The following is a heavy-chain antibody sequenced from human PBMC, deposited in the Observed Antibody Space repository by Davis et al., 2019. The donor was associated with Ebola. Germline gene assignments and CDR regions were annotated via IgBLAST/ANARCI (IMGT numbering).Heavy chain of an antibody. D-gene: IGHD6-25*01. CDR3: ARVAAASRDY. CDR1: VITFSSYA. J-gene: IGHJ4*02. V-gene: IGHV3-23*01. CDR2: ISGSGGTT. Sequence: GESLKISCADSVITFSSYAMTWVRQAPGKGLEWVSAISGSGGTTYYAGSVKGRFTVSRDNSKKTMYLQMNSLRAEDTAVYYCARVAAASRDYWGQGTLVTVSS.